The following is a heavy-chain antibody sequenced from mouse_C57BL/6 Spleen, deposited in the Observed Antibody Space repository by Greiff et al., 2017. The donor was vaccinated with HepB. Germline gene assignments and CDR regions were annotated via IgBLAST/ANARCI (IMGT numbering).Heavy chain of an antibody. CDR3: ARLDYYGSSPDY. J-gene: IGHJ2*01. CDR2: ISSGGSYT. Sequence: EVKLVESGGDLVKPGGSLKLSCAASGFTFSSYGMSWVRQTPDKRLEWVATISSGGSYTYYPDSVKGRFTISRDNAKNTLYLQMSSLKSEDTAMYYCARLDYYGSSPDYWGQGTTLTVSS. V-gene: IGHV5-6*01. CDR1: GFTFSSYG. D-gene: IGHD1-1*01.